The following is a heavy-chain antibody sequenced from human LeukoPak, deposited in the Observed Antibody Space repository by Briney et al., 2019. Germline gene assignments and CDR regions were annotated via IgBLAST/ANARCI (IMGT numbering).Heavy chain of an antibody. J-gene: IGHJ3*02. CDR2: ISYSGST. D-gene: IGHD3-9*01. Sequence: SETLSLTCTVSGGSIRSSSYYWGWVRQPPGKGLEWLGCISYSGSTYYNPSLKSRVTMSVDTSKNQFSLKLSSVTAADTAVYYCARHEGGYDILTGYFTHGFDIWGQGTMVTVSS. V-gene: IGHV4-39*01. CDR3: ARHEGGYDILTGYFTHGFDI. CDR1: GGSIRSSSYY.